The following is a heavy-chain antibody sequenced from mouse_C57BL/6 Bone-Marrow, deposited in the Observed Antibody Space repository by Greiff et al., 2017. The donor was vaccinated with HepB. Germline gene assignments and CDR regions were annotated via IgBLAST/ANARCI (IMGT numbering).Heavy chain of an antibody. CDR3: TRTGTGTWAWFAY. V-gene: IGHV1-5*01. Sequence: VQLQQSGTVLARPGASVKMSCKTSGYTFTSYWMHWVKQRPGQGLEWIGAIYPGNSDTSYNQKFKGKAKLTAVTSASTAYMELSSLTNEDSAVYYCTRTGTGTWAWFAYWGQGTLVTVSA. CDR1: GYTFTSYW. D-gene: IGHD4-1*01. J-gene: IGHJ3*01. CDR2: IYPGNSDT.